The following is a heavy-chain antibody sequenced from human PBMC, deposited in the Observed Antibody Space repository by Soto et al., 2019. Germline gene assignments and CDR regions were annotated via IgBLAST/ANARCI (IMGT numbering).Heavy chain of an antibody. J-gene: IGHJ4*02. V-gene: IGHV3-23*01. Sequence: EVQLLESGGGSVQPGGCLRLSCAASGCTFSSYAMHWVRRPPGKGLEWVSSISGSGGTAYYADSVKGRFSISRDSLVNTLYLQMNSLRAEDTAVYYCAKGRGKNWNFDYWGQGTLVTVSP. D-gene: IGHD1-1*01. CDR1: GCTFSSYA. CDR3: AKGRGKNWNFDY. CDR2: ISGSGGTA.